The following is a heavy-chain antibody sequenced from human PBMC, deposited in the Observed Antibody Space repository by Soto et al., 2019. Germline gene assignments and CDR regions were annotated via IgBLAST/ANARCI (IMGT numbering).Heavy chain of an antibody. CDR2: ISSSGSTI. CDR1: GFTFSSYE. D-gene: IGHD3-10*01. J-gene: IGHJ4*02. V-gene: IGHV3-48*03. CDR3: ARYYYGSGSYYKRRGFFDY. Sequence: PGGSLRLSCAASGFTFSSYEMNWVRQAPGKGLEWVSYISSSGSTIYYADSVKGRFTISRDNAKNSLYLQMNSLRAEDTAVYYCARYYYGSGSYYKRRGFFDYWGQGTLVTVSS.